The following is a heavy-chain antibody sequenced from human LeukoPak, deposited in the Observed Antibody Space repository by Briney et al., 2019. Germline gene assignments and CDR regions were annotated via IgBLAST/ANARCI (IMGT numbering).Heavy chain of an antibody. V-gene: IGHV4-34*01. D-gene: IGHD6-19*01. CDR3: ARLAKQWLVRTYYYYMDV. CDR2: INHSGST. Sequence: SETLSLTCAVYGGSFSGYYWSWIRQPPGKGLEWIGEINHSGSTNYNPSLKSRVTISVDTSKNQFSLKLSSVTAADTAVYYCARLAKQWLVRTYYYYMDVWGKGTTVTISS. CDR1: GGSFSGYY. J-gene: IGHJ6*03.